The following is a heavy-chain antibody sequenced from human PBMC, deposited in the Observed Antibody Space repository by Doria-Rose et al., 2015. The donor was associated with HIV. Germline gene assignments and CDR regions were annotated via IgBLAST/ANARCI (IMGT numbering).Heavy chain of an antibody. J-gene: IGHJ4*02. Sequence: QVQLVQSGPVLVKPTETLTLTCTVSGVSLSSPGMGVSWIRQPPGKALEWLANIFSDDARSYKTSLKSRLTISRSTSKSQVFLTRTDMDPVDTATYYCARIKSSRWYHKYYFDFWGQGTLVIVSA. V-gene: IGHV2-26*01. CDR3: ARIKSSRWYHKYYFDF. CDR1: GVSLSSPGMG. D-gene: IGHD6-13*01. CDR2: IFSDDAR.